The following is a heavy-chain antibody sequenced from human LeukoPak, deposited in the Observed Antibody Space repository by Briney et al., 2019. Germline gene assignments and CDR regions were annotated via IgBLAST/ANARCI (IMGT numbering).Heavy chain of an antibody. Sequence: SETLSLTCTVSGGSISSYYWSWIRQPAAKGLEWIGRIYTSGSTNYNPSLKSRVTMSVDTSKNQFSLKLSSVTAADTAVYYCAREYDSSGYYSFDYWGQGTLVTVSS. V-gene: IGHV4-4*07. D-gene: IGHD3-22*01. CDR1: GGSISSYY. CDR2: IYTSGST. J-gene: IGHJ4*02. CDR3: AREYDSSGYYSFDY.